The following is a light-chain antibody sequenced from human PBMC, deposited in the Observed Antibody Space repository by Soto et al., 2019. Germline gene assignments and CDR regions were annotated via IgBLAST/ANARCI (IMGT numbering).Light chain of an antibody. CDR2: AAS. CDR1: QGISNW. V-gene: IGKV1-12*01. Sequence: DIQMTQSPSSVSASVGDRVTITCRASQGISNWLAWYQQKPGKGPNLLINAASNLQDGVPSRFSGSRSGTDFTLTISSLQPEDFATYYCQQANSFPPTFGQGTKVEIK. J-gene: IGKJ1*01. CDR3: QQANSFPPT.